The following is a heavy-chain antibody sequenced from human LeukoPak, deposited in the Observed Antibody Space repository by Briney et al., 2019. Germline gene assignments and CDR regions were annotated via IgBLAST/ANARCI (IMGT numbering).Heavy chain of an antibody. V-gene: IGHV4-39*01. CDR2: VSQSGNT. Sequence: KPGGSLRLSCTASGFIFSTYSMIWVRQSPGKGLEWIGSVSQSGNTYYKSSLKSRVTVSIDTSKNEFSLILTSVTAADTAEYYCARHLYYSASAFWYIDLWGRGTLVIVSP. CDR1: GFIFSTYS. CDR3: ARHLYYSASAFWYIDL. D-gene: IGHD3-10*01. J-gene: IGHJ2*01.